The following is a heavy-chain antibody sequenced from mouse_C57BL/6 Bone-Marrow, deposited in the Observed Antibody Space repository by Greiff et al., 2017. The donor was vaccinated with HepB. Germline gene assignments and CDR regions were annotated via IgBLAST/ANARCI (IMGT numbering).Heavy chain of an antibody. Sequence: DVQLQESGTVLARPGASVKMSCKTSGYTFTSYWMHWVKQRPGQGLEWIGAIYPGNSDTSYNQKFKGKAKLTAVTSASTAYMELSSLTNEDSAVYYCTRYLRQSYYAMDYWGQGTSVTVSS. V-gene: IGHV1-5*01. D-gene: IGHD2-12*01. CDR1: GYTFTSYW. J-gene: IGHJ4*01. CDR3: TRYLRQSYYAMDY. CDR2: IYPGNSDT.